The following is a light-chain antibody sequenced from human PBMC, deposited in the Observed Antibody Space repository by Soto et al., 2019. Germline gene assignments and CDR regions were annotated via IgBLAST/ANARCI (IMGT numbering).Light chain of an antibody. V-gene: IGKV1-5*03. CDR2: KAS. Sequence: DIQMTQSPSTLSASVGDSVTITCRASQSVSSWLAWYQQKPGKAPKLLIYKASNLENGVPSRFSGSGSGIEFTLTISSLQPDDFATYYCHHYINYPYSFGQGTQLEIK. J-gene: IGKJ2*03. CDR1: QSVSSW. CDR3: HHYINYPYS.